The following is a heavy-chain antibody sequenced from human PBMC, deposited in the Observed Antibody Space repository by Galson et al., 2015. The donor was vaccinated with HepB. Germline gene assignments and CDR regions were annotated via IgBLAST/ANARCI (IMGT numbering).Heavy chain of an antibody. D-gene: IGHD1-26*01. J-gene: IGHJ3*02. Sequence: SVKVSCKASGGTFSSYTISWVRQAPGQGLEWMGRIIPILGIANYAQKFQGRVTITADKSTSTAYMELSSLRSEDTAVYYCAREYPEGLGAFDIWGQGTMVTVSS. CDR2: IIPILGIA. CDR1: GGTFSSYT. V-gene: IGHV1-69*04. CDR3: AREYPEGLGAFDI.